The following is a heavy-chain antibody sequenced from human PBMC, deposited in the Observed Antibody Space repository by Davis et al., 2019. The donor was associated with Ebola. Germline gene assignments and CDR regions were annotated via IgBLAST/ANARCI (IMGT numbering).Heavy chain of an antibody. D-gene: IGHD4-17*01. Sequence: ASVKVSCKASGYTFTTYGITWVRQAPGQGLEWMGWISAYNGNTNYAQKLQGRVTMTTDTSTNTAYMELRSLRSDDTTVYYCARDLGEYGDNGPGVFFDYWGQGTLVTVSS. CDR3: ARDLGEYGDNGPGVFFDY. CDR1: GYTFTTYG. V-gene: IGHV1-18*01. CDR2: ISAYNGNT. J-gene: IGHJ4*02.